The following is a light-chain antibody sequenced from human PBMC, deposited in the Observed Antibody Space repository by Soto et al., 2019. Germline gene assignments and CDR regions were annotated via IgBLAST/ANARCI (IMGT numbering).Light chain of an antibody. V-gene: IGKV1-39*01. CDR2: AAS. CDR1: QSISSF. Sequence: DIHMTQSPSSLSASVGDRVTITCRASQSISSFLNWYQQRPGKAPNLLIYAASTLRYGVPSRFRGSESGTKFTLTISSLQPEDFATYFCQQSYTTPWTFGQGTKVEIK. CDR3: QQSYTTPWT. J-gene: IGKJ1*01.